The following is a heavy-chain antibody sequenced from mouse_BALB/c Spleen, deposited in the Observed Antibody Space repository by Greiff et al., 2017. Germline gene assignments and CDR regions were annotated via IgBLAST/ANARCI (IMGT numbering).Heavy chain of an antibody. CDR3: ARESHGYYGSSCGFAY. D-gene: IGHD1-1*01. J-gene: IGHJ3*01. V-gene: IGHV2-9*02. CDR1: GFSLTSYG. CDR2: IWAGGST. Sequence: QVQLKESGPGLVAPSQSLSITCTVSGFSLTSYGVHWVRQPPGKGLEWLGVIWAGGSTNYNSALMSRLSISKDNSKSQVFLKMNSLQTDDTAMYYCARESHGYYGSSCGFAYWGQGTLVTVSA.